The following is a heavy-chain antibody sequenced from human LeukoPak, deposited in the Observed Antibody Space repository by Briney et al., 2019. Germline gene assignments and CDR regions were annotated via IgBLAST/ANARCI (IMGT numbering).Heavy chain of an antibody. Sequence: PSETLSLTCTVSGGSISSSSYYWGWIRQPPGKWLEWIGSIYYSGSTYYNPSLKSRVTISVDASKNQFSLKLSSVTAADTAVYYCARRTYYYDSSGYYYSIYFDYWGQGTLVTVSS. V-gene: IGHV4-39*01. CDR2: IYYSGST. J-gene: IGHJ4*02. CDR3: ARRTYYYDSSGYYYSIYFDY. D-gene: IGHD3-22*01. CDR1: GGSISSSSYY.